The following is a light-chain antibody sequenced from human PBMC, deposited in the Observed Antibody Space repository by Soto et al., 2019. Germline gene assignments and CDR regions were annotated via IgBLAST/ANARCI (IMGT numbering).Light chain of an antibody. CDR3: QQYDIWPPWT. V-gene: IGKV3-15*01. J-gene: IGKJ1*01. CDR1: QSVGRK. CDR2: DAS. Sequence: EIEMTQSPATLSVSPGERATLSCRSSQSVGRKLAWYQQKPGQAPRLLIYDASNRAMGVPARFSGSGSGRVLALAISSLQSEDVAVYHCQQYDIWPPWTFGQGTKVEI.